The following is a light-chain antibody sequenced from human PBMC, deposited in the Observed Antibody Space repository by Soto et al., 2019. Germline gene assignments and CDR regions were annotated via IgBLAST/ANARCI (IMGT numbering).Light chain of an antibody. CDR1: QDVLYSSNNKNY. CDR3: QQYYNIPWT. CDR2: WAS. J-gene: IGKJ1*01. V-gene: IGKV4-1*01. Sequence: DIVMTQSPDSLAVSLGERATINCKSSQDVLYSSNNKNYLAWYQHKPGQPPKVLIYWASTRESGVPDRFSGRGPGTDSTLTISSLQAEDVAVYYCQQYYNIPWTFGQGTKVEIK.